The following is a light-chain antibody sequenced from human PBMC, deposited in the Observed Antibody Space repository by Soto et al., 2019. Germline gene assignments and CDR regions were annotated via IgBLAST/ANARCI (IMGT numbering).Light chain of an antibody. CDR1: SSDVGSYNR. Sequence: QSVLTQPPSVSGSPGQSVTISSTGNSSDVGSYNRVSWYQQHPGTAPKVMIYDVSNRPSGVPDRFSGSKSGNTTSLTLSWLQAEDESDYYCSSYTGSSTYVFGTGTKVTVL. CDR3: SSYTGSSTYV. J-gene: IGLJ1*01. V-gene: IGLV2-18*02. CDR2: DVS.